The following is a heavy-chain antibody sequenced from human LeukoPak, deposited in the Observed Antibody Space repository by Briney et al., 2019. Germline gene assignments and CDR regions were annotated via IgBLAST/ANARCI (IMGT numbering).Heavy chain of an antibody. D-gene: IGHD6-19*01. CDR2: IIGSGAGSGGST. CDR1: GFTLSSYV. CDR3: AARPSSGWYSY. V-gene: IGHV3-23*01. Sequence: GGSLRLSCAASGFTLSSYVMSWVRQAPARGREGVSVIIGSGAGSGGSTYYADYVKGRFTISRDNSKNTLYLQMNSLRAEDTAVYCCAARPSSGWYSYWGQGTLVTVSS. J-gene: IGHJ4*02.